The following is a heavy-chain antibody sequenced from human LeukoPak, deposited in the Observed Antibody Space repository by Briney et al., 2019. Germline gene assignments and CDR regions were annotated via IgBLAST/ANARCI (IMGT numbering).Heavy chain of an antibody. V-gene: IGHV1-2*02. D-gene: IGHD3-22*01. CDR2: INPKSGGT. CDR3: AREGHYDSSRFDP. Sequence: ASVKVSCKASGYTFTSYAMNWVRQAPGQGLEWMGWINPKSGGTNYAQKFQGRVTMTRDTSISTAYMELTRLRSDDTALYYCAREGHYDSSRFDPWGQGTLVTVSS. CDR1: GYTFTSYA. J-gene: IGHJ5*02.